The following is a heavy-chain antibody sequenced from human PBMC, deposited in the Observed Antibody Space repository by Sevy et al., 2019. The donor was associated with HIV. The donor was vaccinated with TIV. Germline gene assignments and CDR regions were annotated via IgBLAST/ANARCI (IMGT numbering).Heavy chain of an antibody. CDR2: IKQDGSEK. Sequence: GGSLRLSCTTSGFTFSTFWMNWVRQAPGKELEWVANIKQDGSEKYYVDSVKGRFTISRNNAKSSQYLQMNSLRAEDTAIYYCAREGQLRYFDWLLGGTDAFDIWGQGTLVTVSS. V-gene: IGHV3-7*01. CDR1: GFTFSTFW. J-gene: IGHJ3*02. D-gene: IGHD3-9*01. CDR3: AREGQLRYFDWLLGGTDAFDI.